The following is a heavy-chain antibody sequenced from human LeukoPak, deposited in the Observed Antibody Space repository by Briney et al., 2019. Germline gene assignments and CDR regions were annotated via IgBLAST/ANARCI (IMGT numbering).Heavy chain of an antibody. CDR2: INHSGST. CDR3: ARKWEYSSSWIFDY. V-gene: IGHV4-34*01. J-gene: IGHJ4*02. D-gene: IGHD6-13*01. CDR1: GGSFSGYY. Sequence: SETLSLTCAVYGGSFSGYYWSWIRQPPGKGLEWIGEINHSGSTNYNPSLKSRVTISVDTSKNQFSLKLSSVTAADTAVYYCARKWEYSSSWIFDYWGQGTLVTVSS.